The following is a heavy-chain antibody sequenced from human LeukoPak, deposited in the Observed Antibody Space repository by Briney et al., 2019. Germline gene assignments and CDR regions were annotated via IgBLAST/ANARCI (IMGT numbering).Heavy chain of an antibody. V-gene: IGHV4-4*07. CDR2: IYTGGST. J-gene: IGHJ4*02. D-gene: IGHD3-9*01. CDR1: GGSISSYY. CDR3: ARSLTRSWQNFDY. Sequence: SETLSLTCTVSGGSISSYYWSWIRQTAGKGLEWIGRIYTGGSTHYNPSLMGRLTMSLDTSKNQFSLNLTSATAADTAVYYCARSLTRSWQNFDYWGQGTLVTVSS.